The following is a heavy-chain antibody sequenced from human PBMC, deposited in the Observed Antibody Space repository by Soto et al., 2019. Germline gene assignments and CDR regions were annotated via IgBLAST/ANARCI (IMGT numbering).Heavy chain of an antibody. J-gene: IGHJ4*02. CDR1: GFTFSSYS. V-gene: IGHV3-21*01. Sequence: EVQLVESGGGLVKPGGSLRLSCAASGFTFSSYSMNWVRQAPGKGLEWVSSISSGSSYIYYADSVKGRFTISRDNAKNSLYLQMNSLRAEDTAVYYCARDKAVAGNFDYWGQGTLVTVSS. CDR2: ISSGSSYI. D-gene: IGHD6-19*01. CDR3: ARDKAVAGNFDY.